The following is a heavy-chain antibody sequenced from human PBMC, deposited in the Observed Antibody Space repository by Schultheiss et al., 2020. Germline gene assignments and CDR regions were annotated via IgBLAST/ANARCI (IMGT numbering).Heavy chain of an antibody. CDR2: ISSSSSTI. CDR3: ARDYYDSSGRNDAFDI. J-gene: IGHJ3*02. CDR1: GFTFSSYS. Sequence: GGSLRLSCAASGFTFSSYSMNWVRQAPGKGLEWVSYISSSSSTIYYADSVKGRFTISRDNAKNSLYLQMNSLRAEDTAVYYCARDYYDSSGRNDAFDIWGKGTMVNV. V-gene: IGHV3-48*04. D-gene: IGHD3-22*01.